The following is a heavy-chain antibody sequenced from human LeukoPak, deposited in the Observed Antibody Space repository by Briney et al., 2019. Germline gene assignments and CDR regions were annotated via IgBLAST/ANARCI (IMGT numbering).Heavy chain of an antibody. CDR1: GFTFSSYA. CDR2: ISYDGSNK. V-gene: IGHV3-30-3*01. Sequence: AGGSLRLSCAASGFTFSSYAMHWVRQAPGKGLEWVAVISYDGSNKYYADSVKGRFTISRDNSKNTLYLQMNSLRAEDTAVYYCARVGSTDFGVVIYFDYWGQGTLVTVSS. CDR3: ARVGSTDFGVVIYFDY. D-gene: IGHD3-3*01. J-gene: IGHJ4*02.